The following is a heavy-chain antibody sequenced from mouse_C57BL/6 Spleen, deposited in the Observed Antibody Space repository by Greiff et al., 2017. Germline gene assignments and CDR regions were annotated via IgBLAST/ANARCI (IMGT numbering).Heavy chain of an antibody. J-gene: IGHJ4*01. Sequence: EVKLVESGGDLVKPGGSLKLSCAASGFTFSSYGMTWVRPTPDKRLEWVATISSGSSYTYYPDSVKGRFTISRDTAKNTLYLQMSSLKSEDKAMYYCERRTGTCSIDYWGQGTSVTVSS. CDR1: GFTFSSYG. V-gene: IGHV5-6*01. CDR2: ISSGSSYT. D-gene: IGHD4-1*01. CDR3: ERRTGTCSIDY.